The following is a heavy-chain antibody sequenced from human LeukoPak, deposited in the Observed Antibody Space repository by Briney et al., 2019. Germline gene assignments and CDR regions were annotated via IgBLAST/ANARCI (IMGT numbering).Heavy chain of an antibody. CDR3: ARGYSSSWYYFDY. CDR1: GFTFSSYG. J-gene: IGHJ4*02. V-gene: IGHV3-33*01. CDR2: IWYDGSNK. Sequence: GGSLRLSCAASGFTFSSYGMHWVRQAPGKGLEWVAVIWYDGSNKYYADSVKGRFTISRDSSKNTLYLQMNSLRAEDTAVYYCARGYSSSWYYFDYWGQGTLVTVSS. D-gene: IGHD6-13*01.